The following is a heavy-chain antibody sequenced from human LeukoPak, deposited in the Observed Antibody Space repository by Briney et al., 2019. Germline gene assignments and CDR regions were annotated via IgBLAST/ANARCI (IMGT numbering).Heavy chain of an antibody. CDR3: ARGLDPRLLLWFGELYRYYYYYYMDV. V-gene: IGHV1-8*01. Sequence: EASVEVSCKASGYTFTSYDINWVRQATGQGLEWMGWMNPNSGNTGYAQKFQGRVTMTRNTSISTAYMELSSLRSEDTAVYYCARGLDPRLLLWFGELYRYYYYYYMDVWGKGTTVTISS. CDR2: MNPNSGNT. J-gene: IGHJ6*03. D-gene: IGHD3-10*01. CDR1: GYTFTSYD.